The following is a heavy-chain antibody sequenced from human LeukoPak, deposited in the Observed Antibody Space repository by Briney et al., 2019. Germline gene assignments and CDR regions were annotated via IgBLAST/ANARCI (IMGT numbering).Heavy chain of an antibody. V-gene: IGHV4-59*01. CDR2: IYYSGST. D-gene: IGHD3-10*01. CDR1: GGSISSYY. J-gene: IGHJ4*02. Sequence: SETLSLTCTASGGSISSYYWSWIRQPPGKGLEWIGYIYYSGSTNYNPSLKSRVTISVDTSKNQFSLKLSSVTAADTAVYYCAGIWFGARHFDYWGQGALVTVSS. CDR3: AGIWFGARHFDY.